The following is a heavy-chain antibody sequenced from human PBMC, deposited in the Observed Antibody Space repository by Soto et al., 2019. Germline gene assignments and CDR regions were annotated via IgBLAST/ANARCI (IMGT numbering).Heavy chain of an antibody. CDR2: INPNSGGT. CDR1: GYTFTGYY. D-gene: IGHD2-15*01. CDR3: ARGGTQDPLRQEKSYYYYMDV. Sequence: ASVKVSCKASGYTFTGYYMHWVRQAPGQGLEWMGWINPNSGGTNYAQKFQGWVTMTRDTSISTAYMELSRLRSDDTAVYYCARGGTQDPLRQEKSYYYYMDVWGKGTTVTVSS. V-gene: IGHV1-2*04. J-gene: IGHJ6*03.